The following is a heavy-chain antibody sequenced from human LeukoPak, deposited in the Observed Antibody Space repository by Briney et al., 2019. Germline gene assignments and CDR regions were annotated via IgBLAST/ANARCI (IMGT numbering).Heavy chain of an antibody. V-gene: IGHV1-18*01. CDR3: ARDPWDIVVVPAAITPELYFDY. D-gene: IGHD2-2*02. Sequence: ASVKVSCKASGYTFTSYGISWVRQAPGQGLEWMGWISAYNGNTNYAQKLQGRVTMTTDTSTSTAYMELRSLRSDDTAVYYCARDPWDIVVVPAAITPELYFDYWGQGTLVTVSS. CDR1: GYTFTSYG. J-gene: IGHJ4*02. CDR2: ISAYNGNT.